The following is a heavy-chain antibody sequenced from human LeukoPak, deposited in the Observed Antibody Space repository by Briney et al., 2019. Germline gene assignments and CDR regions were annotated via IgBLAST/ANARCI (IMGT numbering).Heavy chain of an antibody. CDR2: ISGSGGST. Sequence: GGSLRLSCAASGFTFSSYWMHWVRQAPGKGLEWVSAISGSGGSTYYADSVKGRFTISRDNSKNTLYLQMNSLRAEDTAVYYCAKDGYCSSTSCSTRDYFDYWGQGTLVTVSS. J-gene: IGHJ4*02. D-gene: IGHD2-2*02. V-gene: IGHV3-23*01. CDR1: GFTFSSYW. CDR3: AKDGYCSSTSCSTRDYFDY.